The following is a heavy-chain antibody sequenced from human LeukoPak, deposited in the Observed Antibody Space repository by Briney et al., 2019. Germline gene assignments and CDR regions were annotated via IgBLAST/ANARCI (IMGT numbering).Heavy chain of an antibody. J-gene: IGHJ6*03. CDR3: AKGSGYEQSYYYYMDV. CDR2: IRYDGSNK. D-gene: IGHD5-12*01. V-gene: IGHV3-30*02. CDR1: GFTFGSYG. Sequence: TGGSLRLSCAASGFTFGSYGMHWVRQAPGKGLEWVAFIRYDGSNKYYADSVKGRFTISRDNSKNTLYLQMNSLRAEDTAVYYCAKGSGYEQSYYYYMDVWGKGTTVTISS.